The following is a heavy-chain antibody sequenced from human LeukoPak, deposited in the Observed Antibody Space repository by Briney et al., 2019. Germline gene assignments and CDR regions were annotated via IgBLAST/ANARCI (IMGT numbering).Heavy chain of an antibody. CDR2: IYSGGST. V-gene: IGHV3-66*01. CDR1: GFTVSSNY. CDR3: AKSRIIDY. Sequence: GGSLRLSCAASGFTVSSNYMSWVRQAPGKGLEWVSVIYSGGSTYYADSVKGRFTISRDNPQNTLYLQMNSLRAEDTAVYYCAKSRIIDYWGQGTLVTVSS. J-gene: IGHJ4*02. D-gene: IGHD2/OR15-2a*01.